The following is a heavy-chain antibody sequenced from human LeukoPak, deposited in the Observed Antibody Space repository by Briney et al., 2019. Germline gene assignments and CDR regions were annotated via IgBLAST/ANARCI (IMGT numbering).Heavy chain of an antibody. Sequence: PGGSLRLSCAASGFTFSSYGMSSVRQAPGKGLEWVSAIRGSGDTTYYADSVKGRFTISRDNSKNTMYLQMNSLRVEDTAIYYCAKRPGIAAAGSQFDYWGQGTLVTVSS. CDR1: GFTFSSYG. V-gene: IGHV3-23*01. D-gene: IGHD6-13*01. J-gene: IGHJ4*02. CDR2: IRGSGDTT. CDR3: AKRPGIAAAGSQFDY.